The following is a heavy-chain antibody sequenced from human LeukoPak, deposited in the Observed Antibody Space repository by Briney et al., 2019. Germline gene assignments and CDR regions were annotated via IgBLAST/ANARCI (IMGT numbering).Heavy chain of an antibody. V-gene: IGHV4-38-2*01. Sequence: PSETLSLTCAVSGYSISSGYYWGWIRQPPGKGLEWIGSIYHSGSTYYNPSLKSRVTIPVDTSKNQFSLKLSSVTAADTAVYYCARHLDLEPDEYYFDYWGQGTLVTVSS. CDR2: IYHSGST. CDR3: ARHLDLEPDEYYFDY. J-gene: IGHJ4*02. CDR1: GYSISSGYY. D-gene: IGHD1-14*01.